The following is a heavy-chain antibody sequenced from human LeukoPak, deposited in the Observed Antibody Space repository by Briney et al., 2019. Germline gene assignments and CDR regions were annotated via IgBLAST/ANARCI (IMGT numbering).Heavy chain of an antibody. V-gene: IGHV1-18*01. CDR3: ARGNDYVWGSYRYPVNFDY. CDR2: ISAYNGNT. D-gene: IGHD3-16*02. CDR1: GYTFTSYG. J-gene: IGHJ4*02. Sequence: ASVKDSCKASGYTFTSYGISWVRQAPGQGIEWMGWISAYNGNTNYAQKLQGRVTMTTDTSTSTAYMELRSLRSDDTAVYYCARGNDYVWGSYRYPVNFDYWGQGTLVTVSS.